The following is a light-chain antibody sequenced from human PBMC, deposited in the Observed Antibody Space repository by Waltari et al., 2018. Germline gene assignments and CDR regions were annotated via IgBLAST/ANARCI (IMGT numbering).Light chain of an antibody. CDR1: QDISNF. J-gene: IGKJ4*01. Sequence: DIQMTQSTSSLSASVGDRVTITCQASQDISNFLNWYQQKPGKAPKILIYDASVLQTGVPSRFRGRGSGSDFTRTISSLEPEDFATYYCQQHDRPPLTFGGGTRVEIK. CDR3: QQHDRPPLT. V-gene: IGKV1-33*01. CDR2: DAS.